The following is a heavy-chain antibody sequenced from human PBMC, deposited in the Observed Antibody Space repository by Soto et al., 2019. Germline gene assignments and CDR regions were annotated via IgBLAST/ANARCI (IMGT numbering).Heavy chain of an antibody. CDR2: ISGSGGTT. D-gene: IGHD3-22*01. CDR1: GFTFSSYA. V-gene: IGHV3-23*01. Sequence: GGSLRLSCAASGFTFSSYAMSWVRQAPGKGLEWVSGISGSGGTTYYADSVKGQFTISRDNSKNTLYLQMNSLRAEDTAVYYCAKYDSNGYYRSYFDYWGQGTLVTVSS. J-gene: IGHJ4*02. CDR3: AKYDSNGYYRSYFDY.